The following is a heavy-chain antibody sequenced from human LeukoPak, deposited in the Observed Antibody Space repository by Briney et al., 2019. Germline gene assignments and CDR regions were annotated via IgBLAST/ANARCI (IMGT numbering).Heavy chain of an antibody. CDR1: GGSISSYY. D-gene: IGHD3-3*01. Sequence: PSETLSLTCTASGGSISSYYWSWIRQPPGKGLEWIGYIYYSGSTNYNPSLKSRVTISVDTSKNQLSLKLTSATAADTSVYYCARHSGLRSPFDPWGQGTLVTVSS. CDR2: IYYSGST. J-gene: IGHJ5*02. V-gene: IGHV4-59*08. CDR3: ARHSGLRSPFDP.